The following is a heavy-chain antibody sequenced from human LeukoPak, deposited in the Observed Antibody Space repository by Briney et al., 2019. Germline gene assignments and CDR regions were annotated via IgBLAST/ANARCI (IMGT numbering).Heavy chain of an antibody. CDR2: INPNSGGT. CDR3: ARWMTTVITPDY. CDR1: GYTFNGYY. Sequence: ASVKVSCKASGYTFNGYYLHWVRQAPEQGLEWMGWINPNSGGTNYAQKFQGRVTMTRDTSISTAYMELSRLRSDDTAVYYCARWMTTVITPDYWGQGTLVTVSS. V-gene: IGHV1-2*02. J-gene: IGHJ4*02. D-gene: IGHD4-11*01.